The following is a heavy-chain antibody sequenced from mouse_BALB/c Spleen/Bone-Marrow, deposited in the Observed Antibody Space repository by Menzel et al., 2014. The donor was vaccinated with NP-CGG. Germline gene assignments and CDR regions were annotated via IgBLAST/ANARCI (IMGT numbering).Heavy chain of an antibody. V-gene: IGHV1-22*01. Sequence: VQLKESGPELVKPGASVKISCKTSGYTFTEYTMHWVKPSHGKSLEWIGTINPNNGGTSYNQKFKGKATLTVDKSSSTAYMELRSLTSEGSAVYYCARRIPYGYAMDYWGQGTSVTVSS. CDR3: ARRIPYGYAMDY. J-gene: IGHJ4*01. CDR1: GYTFTEYT. CDR2: INPNNGGT. D-gene: IGHD2-2*01.